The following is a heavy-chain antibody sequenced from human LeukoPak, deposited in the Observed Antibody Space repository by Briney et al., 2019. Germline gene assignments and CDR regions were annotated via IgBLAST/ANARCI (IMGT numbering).Heavy chain of an antibody. V-gene: IGHV3-7*01. CDR1: GFTFISYW. D-gene: IGHD1-1*01. Sequence: PGGSLRLSCAASGFTFISYWMSWGRHAPGKGLEWGGNIKQDGSEKYYVDSVKGRFTISRDNAKNSLYLQMNSLRAEDTAAYYCPRQDNWNDPVFDYWGQGTLVTVPS. CDR3: PRQDNWNDPVFDY. CDR2: IKQDGSEK. J-gene: IGHJ4*02.